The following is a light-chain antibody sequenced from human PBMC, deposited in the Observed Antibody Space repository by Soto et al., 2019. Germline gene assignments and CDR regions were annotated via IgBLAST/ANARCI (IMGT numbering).Light chain of an antibody. Sequence: QSALTQPPSVSGAPGQRVTISCTGSGSNIGAGYDVHWYQHRPGTAPKLLVFGDSHRPSGVPDRFSGSKSGTSASLAIPGLQAEDEGDYYCQSYDSTLDARYVFGTGTKLTVL. V-gene: IGLV1-40*01. CDR1: GSNIGAGYD. CDR2: GDS. CDR3: QSYDSTLDARYV. J-gene: IGLJ1*01.